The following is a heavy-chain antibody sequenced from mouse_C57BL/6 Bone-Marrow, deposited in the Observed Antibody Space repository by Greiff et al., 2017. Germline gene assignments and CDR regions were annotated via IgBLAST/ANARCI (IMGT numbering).Heavy chain of an antibody. J-gene: IGHJ3*01. D-gene: IGHD2-3*01. CDR1: GYTFTDYY. Sequence: VQLQQSGPELVKPGASVKISCKASGYTFTDYYMNWVKQSHGKSLEWIGDINPNNGGTSYNQKFKGKATLTVDKSSSTAYMELRSLTSEDSAVYYCARLFYDGDSYWGQGTLVTVSA. CDR2: INPNNGGT. CDR3: ARLFYDGDSY. V-gene: IGHV1-26*01.